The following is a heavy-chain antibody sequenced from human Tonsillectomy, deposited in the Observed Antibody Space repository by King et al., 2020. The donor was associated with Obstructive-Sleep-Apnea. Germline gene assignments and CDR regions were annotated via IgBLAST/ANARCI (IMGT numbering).Heavy chain of an antibody. Sequence: VQLVESGGGLVQPGGSLRLSCAASGFTFSDYSMNWVRQAPGKGLEWVSYISSSGTIIYYGASVKGRFTISRDNAKNSVYLQMKSLKGEDAAVYYCARDFRKYDLLTGYSGDYYFGMDVWGQGTTVTVSS. D-gene: IGHD3-9*01. J-gene: IGHJ6*02. CDR2: ISSSGTII. V-gene: IGHV3-48*01. CDR3: ARDFRKYDLLTGYSGDYYFGMDV. CDR1: GFTFSDYS.